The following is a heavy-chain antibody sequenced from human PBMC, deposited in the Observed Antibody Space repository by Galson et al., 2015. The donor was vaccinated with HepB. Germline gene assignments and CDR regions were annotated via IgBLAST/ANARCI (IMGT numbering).Heavy chain of an antibody. Sequence: SVKVSCKASGYTFTAYYFHWVRQAPGQGLEWMGWINPNSGGTNYAQKFQGWVTMTRDTSISTAYMELSRLKSDDTAVYYCANSRAYSSGWYGVDYSYYYGMDVWGQGTTVTVSS. CDR1: GYTFTAYY. J-gene: IGHJ6*02. CDR3: ANSRAYSSGWYGVDYSYYYGMDV. CDR2: INPNSGGT. V-gene: IGHV1-2*04. D-gene: IGHD6-19*01.